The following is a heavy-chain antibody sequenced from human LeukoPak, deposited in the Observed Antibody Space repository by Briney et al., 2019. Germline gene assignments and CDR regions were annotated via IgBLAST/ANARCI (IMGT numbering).Heavy chain of an antibody. CDR2: ISGSGGST. J-gene: IGHJ4*02. CDR3: AKTRYYESSSHYRYFDY. V-gene: IGHV3-23*01. Sequence: GGSLRLSCAASGFTFSSYAMSWLRQAPGKGLEWVSAISGSGGSTNYAGSVKGRFTISRDNSKSTLYLEMNILRAEDTAVYYCAKTRYYESSSHYRYFDYWGQGTLVTVSS. CDR1: GFTFSSYA. D-gene: IGHD3-22*01.